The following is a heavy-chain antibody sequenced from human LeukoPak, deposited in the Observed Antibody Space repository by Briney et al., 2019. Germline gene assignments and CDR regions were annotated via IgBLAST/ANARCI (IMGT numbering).Heavy chain of an antibody. V-gene: IGHV1-69*13. D-gene: IGHD3-10*01. CDR2: IIPIFGTA. J-gene: IGHJ4*02. CDR1: GYTLTELS. Sequence: SVKVSCKVSGYTLTELSMHWVRQAPGQGLEWMGGIIPIFGTANYAQKFQGRVTITADESTSTAYMELSSLRSEDTAVYYCASQGVRPLAFDYWGQGTLVTVSS. CDR3: ASQGVRPLAFDY.